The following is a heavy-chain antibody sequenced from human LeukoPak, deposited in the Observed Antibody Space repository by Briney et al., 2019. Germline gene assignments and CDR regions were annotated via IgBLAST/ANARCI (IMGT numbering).Heavy chain of an antibody. CDR1: GGSISGSNW. CDR2: IYHSGST. CDR3: ASSPYYYDSSGSKAFDI. D-gene: IGHD3-22*01. J-gene: IGHJ3*02. V-gene: IGHV4-4*02. Sequence: SGTLSLTCAVSGGSISGSNWWSWVRQPPGKGLEWIGEIYHSGSTNYNPSLKSRVTISVDKSKNQFSLKLSSVTAADTAVYYCASSPYYYDSSGSKAFDIWGQGTMVTVSS.